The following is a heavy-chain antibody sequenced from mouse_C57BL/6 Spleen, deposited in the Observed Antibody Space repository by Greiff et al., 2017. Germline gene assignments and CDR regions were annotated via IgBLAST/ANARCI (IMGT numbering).Heavy chain of an antibody. J-gene: IGHJ1*03. CDR3: ARYTMVTRGYFDV. Sequence: EVKLMESGPGLAKPSQTLSLTCSVTGYSITSDYWNWIRKFPGNKLEYMGYISYSGSTYYNPSLKSPISITRGTSKNQYYLQLNSGTTEDTATDYCARYTMVTRGYFDVWGTGTTVTVSS. V-gene: IGHV3-8*01. CDR2: ISYSGST. CDR1: GYSITSDY. D-gene: IGHD2-2*01.